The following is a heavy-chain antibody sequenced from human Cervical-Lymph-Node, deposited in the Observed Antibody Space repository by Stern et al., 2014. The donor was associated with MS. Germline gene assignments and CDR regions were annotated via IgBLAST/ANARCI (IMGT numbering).Heavy chain of an antibody. D-gene: IGHD6-19*01. V-gene: IGHV4-34*01. Sequence: QVQLQQWGAGLLKPSETLSLTCAVYGGSFSGSYWSWVRQPPGKGLEWIGEVNDDVTTNYNPSLKSRATISVDTSKNQFSPKLTSVTAADTAVYYCARVGWDLNWFDPWGQGTLVTVSS. CDR1: GGSFSGSY. CDR3: ARVGWDLNWFDP. CDR2: VNDDVTT. J-gene: IGHJ5*02.